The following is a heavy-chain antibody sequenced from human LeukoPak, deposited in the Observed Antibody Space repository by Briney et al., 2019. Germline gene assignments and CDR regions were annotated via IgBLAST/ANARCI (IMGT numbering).Heavy chain of an antibody. CDR2: IAYDGSIK. V-gene: IGHV3-30-3*01. J-gene: IGHJ4*02. CDR1: GFTFSSYA. Sequence: GGSLRLSCAASGFTFSSYAMHWVRQAPGEGLEWVAVIAYDGSIKHYTDSVKGRFTISRDNSKNTLYLQMSSLRPEDTAVYYCASIFWGYCSSTSCYVDYWSQGTLVSVSS. CDR3: ASIFWGYCSSTSCYVDY. D-gene: IGHD2-2*01.